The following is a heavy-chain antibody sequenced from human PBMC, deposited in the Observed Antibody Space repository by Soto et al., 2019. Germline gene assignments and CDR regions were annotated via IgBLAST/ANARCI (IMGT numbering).Heavy chain of an antibody. CDR1: GGTFSSYA. CDR2: IIPILGIA. Sequence: ASVKVSCKASGGTFSSYAISWVRQAPGQGLEWMGGIIPILGIANYAQKFQGRVTITADKSTSTAYMELSSLRSEDTAVYYCARDLSPYDSSGYFPYYFDYWSQGTLVTVSS. D-gene: IGHD3-22*01. V-gene: IGHV1-69*10. CDR3: ARDLSPYDSSGYFPYYFDY. J-gene: IGHJ4*02.